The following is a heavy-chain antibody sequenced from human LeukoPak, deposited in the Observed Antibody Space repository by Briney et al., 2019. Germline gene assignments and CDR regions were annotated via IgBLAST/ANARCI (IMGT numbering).Heavy chain of an antibody. V-gene: IGHV3-15*01. CDR1: GFTFSDAW. J-gene: IGHJ5*01. Sequence: GRSLRLSCAASGFTFSDAWMSWVRQAPGKGLEWVGRIKSQTGGGTTDYAAPVKGRFSISRDDSKNTLYLQMSSLKTEDTAVYYCTRVGTTWFHSWGQGTLVTVSS. CDR2: IKSQTGGGTT. CDR3: TRVGTTWFHS. D-gene: IGHD1-26*01.